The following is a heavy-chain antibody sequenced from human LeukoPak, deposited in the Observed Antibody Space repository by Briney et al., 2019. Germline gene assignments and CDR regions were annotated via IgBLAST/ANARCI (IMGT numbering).Heavy chain of an antibody. V-gene: IGHV3-21*01. D-gene: IGHD3-10*01. CDR1: GFTFSTYS. CDR3: ARAKGSGSRERFDY. Sequence: GGSLRLSCAASGFTFSTYSMYWVRQAPGKGLEWVSSISSSSSYIYYADSVKGRFTISRDNAKNSLYLQMNSLRAEDTAMYYCARAKGSGSRERFDYWGQGTLVTVSS. J-gene: IGHJ4*02. CDR2: ISSSSSYI.